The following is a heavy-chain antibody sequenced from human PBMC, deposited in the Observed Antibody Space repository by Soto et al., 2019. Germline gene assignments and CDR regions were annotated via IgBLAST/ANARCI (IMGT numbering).Heavy chain of an antibody. D-gene: IGHD5-18*01. Sequence: SETLSLTCAVYGGSFSGYYWSWIRQPPGKGLEWIGEINHSGSTNYNPSLKSRVTISVDTSKNQFSLKLSSVTAADTAVYYCARAGYSYGWSTIDYWGQGTLVTVSS. CDR1: GGSFSGYY. J-gene: IGHJ4*02. CDR3: ARAGYSYGWSTIDY. CDR2: INHSGST. V-gene: IGHV4-34*01.